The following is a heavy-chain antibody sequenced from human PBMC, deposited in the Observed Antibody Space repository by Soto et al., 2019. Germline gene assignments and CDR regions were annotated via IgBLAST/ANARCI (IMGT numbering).Heavy chain of an antibody. D-gene: IGHD3-10*01. CDR3: AKSSVRGIKHS. J-gene: IGHJ4*02. Sequence: QVQLQESGPGLVKPSQTLSLTCTVSGDSLSRGGYYWSWIRQHPGKGLDWIGYIYFSGSAYYNPSLKSRVTMSIDTSKNQFSLRLTSLTAADTAVYYCAKSSVRGIKHSWGQGTLAIVSS. V-gene: IGHV4-31*03. CDR1: GDSLSRGGYY. CDR2: IYFSGSA.